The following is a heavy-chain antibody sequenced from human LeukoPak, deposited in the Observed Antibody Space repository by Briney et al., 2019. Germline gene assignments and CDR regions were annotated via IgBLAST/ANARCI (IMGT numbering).Heavy chain of an antibody. CDR2: ISGSGTT. Sequence: PGGSLRLSCAASGFTFSTYWMSWVRQAPGKGLEWVSAISGSGTTYYADSVKGRSTISRDNSKNTLYLQMNSLRAEDTAVYYCAKNKYGDYGEYWGQGTLVTVSS. CDR1: GFTFSTYW. CDR3: AKNKYGDYGEY. J-gene: IGHJ4*02. V-gene: IGHV3-23*01. D-gene: IGHD4-17*01.